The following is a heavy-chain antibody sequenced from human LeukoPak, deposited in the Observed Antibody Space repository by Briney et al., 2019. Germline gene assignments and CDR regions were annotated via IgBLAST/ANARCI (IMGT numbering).Heavy chain of an antibody. CDR2: IIPIFGIA. J-gene: IGHJ4*02. V-gene: IGHV1-69*04. D-gene: IGHD2-2*02. Sequence: SVKVSCKASGGTFSSYAISWVRQAPGQGLEWMGRIIPIFGIANYAQKFQGRVTITADKSMSTAYMELSSLRSEDTAVYYCARDPRYCSSTSCYIDYWGQGTLVTVSS. CDR3: ARDPRYCSSTSCYIDY. CDR1: GGTFSSYA.